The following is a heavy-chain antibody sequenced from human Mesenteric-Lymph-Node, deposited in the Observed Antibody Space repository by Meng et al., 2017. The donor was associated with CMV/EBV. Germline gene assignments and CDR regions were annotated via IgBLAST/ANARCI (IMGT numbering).Heavy chain of an antibody. CDR1: VRSNY. CDR3: TRGTYYYGPASHYYYGMDV. CDR2: IYSGGNP. Sequence: VRSNYMSWVRQAPGKGLEWVSVIYSGGNPYYADSVKGRFTISRDSSKNTLYLQMNSLRAEDTAVYYCTRGTYYYGPASHYYYGMDVWGQGSTVTVSS. V-gene: IGHV3-66*02. D-gene: IGHD2/OR15-2a*01. J-gene: IGHJ6*02.